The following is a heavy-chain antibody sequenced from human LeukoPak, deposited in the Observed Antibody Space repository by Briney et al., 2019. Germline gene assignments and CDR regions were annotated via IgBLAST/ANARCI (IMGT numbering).Heavy chain of an antibody. Sequence: SETLSLTCAVYGGSFSGYYWSWIRQPPGKGLEWIGEINHSGSTNYNPSLKSRVTISVDTSKNQFSLKLSSVTAADTAVYYCARGTRRSYYYDSSGYYQNRYYFDYWGQGSLVTVSS. CDR3: ARGTRRSYYYDSSGYYQNRYYFDY. V-gene: IGHV4-34*01. CDR1: GGSFSGYY. J-gene: IGHJ4*02. D-gene: IGHD3-22*01. CDR2: INHSGST.